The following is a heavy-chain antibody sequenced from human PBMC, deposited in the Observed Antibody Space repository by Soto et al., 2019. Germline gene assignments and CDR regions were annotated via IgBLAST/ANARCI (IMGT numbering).Heavy chain of an antibody. D-gene: IGHD3-9*01. Sequence: EVQLVQSGGALVQPGGSLRLSCAASGFTPSRLSMNWVRQAPGKGLEWISYINSAGSIIYYADSVKGRFTISRDNAKNSLYLQMNSLRADDTAVYYCATGTAFGWVDNPNHALDIWGQGTMVTVSS. V-gene: IGHV3-48*01. CDR1: GFTPSRLS. J-gene: IGHJ3*02. CDR2: INSAGSII. CDR3: ATGTAFGWVDNPNHALDI.